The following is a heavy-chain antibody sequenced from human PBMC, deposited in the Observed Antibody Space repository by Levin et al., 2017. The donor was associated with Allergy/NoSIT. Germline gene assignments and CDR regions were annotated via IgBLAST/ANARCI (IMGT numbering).Heavy chain of an antibody. Sequence: LSLTCAASGFTFRGDWLTWVRLAPWTGLEWVANINQDGSEQYYGDSAKGRFTTSRHNTRNTLFLQMSSLRAEAPPVYYCARTWLPESWGQGTLVPSTS. CDR1: GFTFRGDW. D-gene: IGHD5-24*01. V-gene: IGHV3-7*01. J-gene: IGHJ4*02. CDR3: ARTWLPES. CDR2: INQDGSEQ.